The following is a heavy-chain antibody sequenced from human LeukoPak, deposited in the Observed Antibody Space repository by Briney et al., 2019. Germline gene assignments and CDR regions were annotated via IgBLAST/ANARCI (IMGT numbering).Heavy chain of an antibody. CDR2: IYYSGST. V-gene: IGHV4-39*07. J-gene: IGHJ6*02. CDR1: GGSISSSSYY. D-gene: IGHD2-21*01. CDR3: ARGNWGIVVVEGYYYYGMDV. Sequence: SETLSLTCTVSGGSISSSSYYWGWIRQPPGKGLEWIGSIYYSGSTYYNPSLKSRVTISVDTSKNQLSLKLSSVTAADTAVYYCARGNWGIVVVEGYYYYGMDVWGQGTTVIVSS.